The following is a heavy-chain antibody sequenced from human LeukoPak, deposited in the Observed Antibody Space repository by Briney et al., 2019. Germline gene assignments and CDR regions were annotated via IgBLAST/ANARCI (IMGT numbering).Heavy chain of an antibody. CDR3: ARGPGQQLVRGNWFDP. V-gene: IGHV1-2*02. D-gene: IGHD6-13*01. CDR2: INANSGGT. J-gene: IGHJ5*02. Sequence: ASVKVSCKASGYTFTGYYIQWVRQAPGQGLEWMGWINANSGGTNYAQKFQGRVTMTRDTSISTAYMELSRLRFDDTAVYYCARGPGQQLVRGNWFDPWGQGTLVTVSS. CDR1: GYTFTGYY.